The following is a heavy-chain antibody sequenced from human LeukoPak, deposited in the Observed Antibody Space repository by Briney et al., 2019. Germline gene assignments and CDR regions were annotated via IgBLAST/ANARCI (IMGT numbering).Heavy chain of an antibody. D-gene: IGHD3-22*01. CDR3: ARVLRYYDSY. CDR2: ISSSGSTI. CDR1: GFIFSSYE. V-gene: IGHV3-48*03. Sequence: GGSLRLSCAASGFIFSSYEMNWVRQAPGKGLEWVSYISSSGSTIYYADSVKGRFTISRDNAKNSLYLQMNSLRAEDTAVYYCARVLRYYDSYWGQGTLVTVSS. J-gene: IGHJ4*02.